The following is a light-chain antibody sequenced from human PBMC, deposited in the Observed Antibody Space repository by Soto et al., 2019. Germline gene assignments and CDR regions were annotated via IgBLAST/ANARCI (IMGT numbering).Light chain of an antibody. J-gene: IGLJ1*01. V-gene: IGLV2-14*01. CDR2: DVS. CDR3: SSYTSSSPYV. CDR1: SSDDGGYNY. Sequence: QSALTQPASVSGSPGQSITISCTGTSSDDGGYNYVSWYQQHPGKAPKLMIYDVSNRPSGVSNRFSGSKSGNTASLTLSGLQAEDEADYYCSSYTSSSPYVFGAGTKVTVL.